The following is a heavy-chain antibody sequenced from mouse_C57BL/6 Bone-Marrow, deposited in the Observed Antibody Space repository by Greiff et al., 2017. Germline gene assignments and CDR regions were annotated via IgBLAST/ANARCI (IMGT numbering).Heavy chain of an antibody. V-gene: IGHV1-55*01. CDR1: GYTFTSYW. J-gene: IGHJ4*01. CDR2: IYPGSGST. CDR3: ARSGRDYAMDY. Sequence: VKLQQPGAELVKPGASVKMSCKASGYTFTSYWITWVKQRPGQGLEWIGDIYPGSGSTNYNEKFKSKATLTVDTSSSTAYMQLSSLTSEDSAVYYCARSGRDYAMDYWGKGTSVTVSS. D-gene: IGHD1-1*01.